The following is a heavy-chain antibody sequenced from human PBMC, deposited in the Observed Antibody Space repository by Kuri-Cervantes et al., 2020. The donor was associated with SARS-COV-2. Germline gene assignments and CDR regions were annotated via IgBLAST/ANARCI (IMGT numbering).Heavy chain of an antibody. D-gene: IGHD3-3*01. V-gene: IGHV3-30*18. J-gene: IGHJ4*02. CDR2: ISYDGSNK. CDR3: AKVNRMYTIFGVVTALDY. CDR1: GFTFSSYV. Sequence: GESLKISCAASGFTFSSYVMQWVRQAPGKGLEWVAVISYDGSNKYYADSVKGRFTISRDNSKNTLYLQMNSLRAEDTAVYYCAKVNRMYTIFGVVTALDYWGQGTLVTVSS.